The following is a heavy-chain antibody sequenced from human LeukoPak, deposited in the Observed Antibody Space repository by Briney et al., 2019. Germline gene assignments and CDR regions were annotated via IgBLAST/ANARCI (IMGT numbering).Heavy chain of an antibody. V-gene: IGHV5-51*01. CDR2: IYPGDSDT. CDR1: ADSFTSYW. Sequence: GESLKISCKGSADSFTSYWIGWVRQMPGKGLEWMGIIYPGDSDTRYSPSFQGQVTISADKSISTAYLQWSSLKASDTAMYYCARQGGLYYYDSSGSKYYFDYWGQGTLVTVSS. CDR3: ARQGGLYYYDSSGSKYYFDY. D-gene: IGHD3-22*01. J-gene: IGHJ4*02.